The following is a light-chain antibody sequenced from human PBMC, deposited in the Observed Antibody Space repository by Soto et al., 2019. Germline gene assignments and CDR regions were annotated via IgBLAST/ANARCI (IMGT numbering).Light chain of an antibody. CDR3: QQYNTYPYT. Sequence: DIPMTQSPSTLSAAVGDRVTITCRASQTISTWLAWYQQKPGKAPNLLIYMASSLESGVPSRFSGSGSGTEFTLTISSLQPDDFATYYCQQYNTYPYTFGQGTKLEIK. V-gene: IGKV1-5*03. CDR1: QTISTW. J-gene: IGKJ2*01. CDR2: MAS.